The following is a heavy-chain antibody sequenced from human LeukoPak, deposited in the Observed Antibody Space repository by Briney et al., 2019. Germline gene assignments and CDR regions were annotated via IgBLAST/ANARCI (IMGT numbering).Heavy chain of an antibody. V-gene: IGHV3-48*01. Sequence: GGSLRLSCAASGFTFSSYSMNWVRQAPGKGLEWVSYISSSSSTIYYADSVRGRFTISRDNSKNTLYLQMNSLRAEDTAVYYCAKEADSRYCSSTSCYTYYFDYWGQGTLVTVSS. CDR1: GFTFSSYS. J-gene: IGHJ4*02. D-gene: IGHD2-2*02. CDR3: AKEADSRYCSSTSCYTYYFDY. CDR2: ISSSSSTI.